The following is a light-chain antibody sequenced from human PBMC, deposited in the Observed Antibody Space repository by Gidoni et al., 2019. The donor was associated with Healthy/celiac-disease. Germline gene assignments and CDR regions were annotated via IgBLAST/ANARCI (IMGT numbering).Light chain of an antibody. CDR3: MQARQTPQT. CDR2: LGS. CDR1: QSPLYSNGYNY. V-gene: IGKV2-28*01. Sequence: VITLSPLSLPVTPGEPASISCRSSQSPLYSNGYNYLDWYLQKPGQSPQLLIYLGSNRASGVPDRFSGSGSGTDFTLKISRVEAEDVGVYYCMQARQTPQTFXQXTKVXIK. J-gene: IGKJ1*01.